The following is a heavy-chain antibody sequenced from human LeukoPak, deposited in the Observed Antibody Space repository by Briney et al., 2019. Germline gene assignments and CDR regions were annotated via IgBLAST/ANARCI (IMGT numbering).Heavy chain of an antibody. D-gene: IGHD4-23*01. J-gene: IGHJ3*02. CDR3: ARDLETTVVTDDAFDI. CDR2: ISAYNGNT. CDR1: GYTFTSYG. V-gene: IGHV1-18*01. Sequence: ASVKVSCKASGYTFTSYGISWVRQAPGQGLEWMGWISAYNGNTNYAQKLQGRVTMTTDTSTSTAYMELRSLRSDDTAVYYCARDLETTVVTDDAFDIWAKGQWSPSLQ.